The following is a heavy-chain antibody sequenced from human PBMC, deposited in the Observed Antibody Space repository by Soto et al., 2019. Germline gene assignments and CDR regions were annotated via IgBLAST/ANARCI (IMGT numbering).Heavy chain of an antibody. Sequence: PGGSLRLSCAASGFTFINYAVHWVRQAPGKGLEWVAVISYDGGTKNYADSVKGRFTISRDNSKNTLSLQMNSLRVEDSAVYYCVPRKGDPFTWGPGT. J-gene: IGHJ4*02. V-gene: IGHV3-30-3*01. D-gene: IGHD3-16*01. CDR3: VPRKGDPFT. CDR2: ISYDGGTK. CDR1: GFTFINYA.